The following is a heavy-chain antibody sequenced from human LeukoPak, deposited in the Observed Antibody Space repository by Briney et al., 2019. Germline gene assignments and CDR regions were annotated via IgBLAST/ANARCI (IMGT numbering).Heavy chain of an antibody. CDR2: IYYSGTT. CDR1: GGSISSYY. Sequence: SETLSLTCTVSGGSISSYYWSWIRQPPGKGLEWIGYIYYSGTTKYNPSLKSRVTISVDTSKNKFSLKLSSVTAADRAVYYCARHGGSHFLYCGQGILVTVSS. V-gene: IGHV4-59*08. D-gene: IGHD1-26*01. J-gene: IGHJ4*02. CDR3: ARHGGSHFLY.